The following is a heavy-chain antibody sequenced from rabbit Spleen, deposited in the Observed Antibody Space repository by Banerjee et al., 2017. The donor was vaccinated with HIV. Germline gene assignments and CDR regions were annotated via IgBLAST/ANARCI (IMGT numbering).Heavy chain of an antibody. Sequence: QSLEESGGGLVKPGASLTLTCKASGFSFNSGYDMCWVRQAPGKGLEWVACAYAGSSGSTYSATWAKGRFTISKTSSTTVTLQMTSLTAADTATYFCARDGSGGISYYFNLWGPGTLVTVS. CDR2: AYAGSSGST. J-gene: IGHJ4*01. CDR3: ARDGSGGISYYFNL. D-gene: IGHD1-1*01. V-gene: IGHV1S40*01. CDR1: GFSFNSGYD.